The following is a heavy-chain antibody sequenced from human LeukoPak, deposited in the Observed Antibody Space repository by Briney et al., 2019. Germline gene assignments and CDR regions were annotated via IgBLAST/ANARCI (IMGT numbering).Heavy chain of an antibody. CDR3: ARDRGYYYDSSGYYYPYYFDY. V-gene: IGHV1-18*01. J-gene: IGHJ4*02. Sequence: ASVKVSCKGSGYTFTSYGISWVRQARGQGVEWMGWISAYNGNTNYAQKLQGRVNMTTDTSTSTAYMALMSLRSYDTAVYYCARDRGYYYDSSGYYYPYYFDYWGQGTLVTVSS. CDR1: GYTFTSYG. D-gene: IGHD3-22*01. CDR2: ISAYNGNT.